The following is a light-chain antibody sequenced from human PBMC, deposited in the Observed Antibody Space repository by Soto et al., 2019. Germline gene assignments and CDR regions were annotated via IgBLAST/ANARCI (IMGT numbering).Light chain of an antibody. Sequence: DIQMTQSPSSLSASVGDRVTITCRASQGISNYLAWYQQKPGKVPKLLIYGASTLRSGVPSRFSGSGSGTVFTLTISSLQPEDVATYYCQKYDSALFTFGPGTKVNIK. J-gene: IGKJ3*01. CDR1: QGISNY. V-gene: IGKV1-27*01. CDR2: GAS. CDR3: QKYDSALFT.